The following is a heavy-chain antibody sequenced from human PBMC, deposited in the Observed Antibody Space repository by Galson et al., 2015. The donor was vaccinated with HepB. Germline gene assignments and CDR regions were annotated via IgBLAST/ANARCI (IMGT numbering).Heavy chain of an antibody. Sequence: SVKVSCKASGYTFTSYGISWARQAPGQGLEWMGWISAYNGNTNYAQKLQGRVTMTTDTSTSTAYMELRSLRSDDTAVYYCARVLRGAPVLWELPDPLGFDYWGQGTLVTVSS. CDR1: GYTFTSYG. D-gene: IGHD1-26*01. CDR2: ISAYNGNT. J-gene: IGHJ4*02. CDR3: ARVLRGAPVLWELPDPLGFDY. V-gene: IGHV1-18*01.